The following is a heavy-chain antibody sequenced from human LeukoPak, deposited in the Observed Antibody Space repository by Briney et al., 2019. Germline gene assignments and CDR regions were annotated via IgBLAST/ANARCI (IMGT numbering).Heavy chain of an antibody. J-gene: IGHJ4*02. CDR1: GFTVNNNY. D-gene: IGHD1-26*01. CDR3: AKDLVVGALDY. CDR2: ISGSGGST. V-gene: IGHV3-23*01. Sequence: GGSLRLSCAASGFTVNNNYMTWIRQAPGKGLEWVSSISGSGGSTYYADSVKGRFTISRDNSRNMLFLQMNSLRADDAAVYYCAKDLVVGALDYWGQGTLVTVSS.